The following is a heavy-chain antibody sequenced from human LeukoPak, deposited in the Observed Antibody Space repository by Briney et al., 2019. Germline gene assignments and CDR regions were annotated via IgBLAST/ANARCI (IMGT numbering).Heavy chain of an antibody. CDR3: ARDESLGDFWSGYFDAFDI. D-gene: IGHD3-3*01. Sequence: GGSLRLSCAASGFTFSNYWMTWVRQAPGKGLEWVANIKQDGSEKYYVDSVKGRFTISRDNAKNSLYLQMNSLRAEDTAVYYCARDESLGDFWSGYFDAFDIWGQGTMVTVSS. CDR1: GFTFSNYW. CDR2: IKQDGSEK. V-gene: IGHV3-7*01. J-gene: IGHJ3*02.